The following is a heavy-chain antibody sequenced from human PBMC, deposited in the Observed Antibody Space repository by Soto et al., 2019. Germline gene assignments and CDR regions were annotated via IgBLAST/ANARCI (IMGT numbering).Heavy chain of an antibody. CDR1: GGTFCSYA. V-gene: IGHV1-69*13. CDR2: IIPIFGTA. Sequence: ASVKVSCKASGGTFCSYAISWVRQAPGQGLEWMGGIIPIFGTANYAQKFQGRVTITADESTSTAYMELSSLRSEDTAVYYCARGGGGNYFDYWGQGTLVTVSS. CDR3: ARGGGGNYFDY. J-gene: IGHJ4*02. D-gene: IGHD3-16*01.